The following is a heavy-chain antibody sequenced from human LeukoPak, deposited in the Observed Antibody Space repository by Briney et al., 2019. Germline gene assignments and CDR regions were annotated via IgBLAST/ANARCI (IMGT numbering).Heavy chain of an antibody. D-gene: IGHD3-10*01. Sequence: SETLSLTCTVSGGSISSYYWSWIRQPPGKGLEWIGYIYYSGNTNYNPSLKRRVTISLDTSKNQFSLKLSSVTAADTAVYYCARGRGGSGSYYFDYWGQGTLVTVSS. J-gene: IGHJ4*02. CDR3: ARGRGGSGSYYFDY. CDR2: IYYSGNT. CDR1: GGSISSYY. V-gene: IGHV4-59*01.